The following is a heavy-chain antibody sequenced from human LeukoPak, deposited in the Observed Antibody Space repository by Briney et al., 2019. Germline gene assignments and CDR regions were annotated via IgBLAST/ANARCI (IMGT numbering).Heavy chain of an antibody. V-gene: IGHV3-33*01. CDR3: ARDSRGFDY. CDR1: GFTFSSYG. Sequence: GGSLRLSCAASGFTFSSYGMHWVRQAPGMGLEWVAVIWYDGSNKYYADSVKGRFTISRDNSKNTLYLQMNSLRAEDTAVYYCARDSRGFDYWGQGTLVTVSS. CDR2: IWYDGSNK. J-gene: IGHJ4*02.